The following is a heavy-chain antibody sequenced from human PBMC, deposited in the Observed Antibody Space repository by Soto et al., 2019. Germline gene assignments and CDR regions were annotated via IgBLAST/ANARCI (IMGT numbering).Heavy chain of an antibody. V-gene: IGHV4-59*01. CDR1: GDSISIYY. D-gene: IGHD6-19*01. J-gene: IGHJ5*01. Sequence: NPSETLSLTCTFSGDSISIYYWSWIRQPPGKGLEWIGYIYYSGSTNYNPSLKSRVTISVDTSKNQFSLKLSSVTAADTAVFYCARELGYERWLVNCLDSWGQGTLVTVSS. CDR3: ARELGYERWLVNCLDS. CDR2: IYYSGST.